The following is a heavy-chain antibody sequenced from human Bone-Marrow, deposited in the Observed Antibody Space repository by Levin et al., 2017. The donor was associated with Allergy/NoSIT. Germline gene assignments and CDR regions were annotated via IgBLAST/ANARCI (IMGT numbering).Heavy chain of an antibody. CDR2: IYYSGST. CDR1: GGSISSSSYY. Sequence: PSQTLSLTCTVSGGSISSSSYYWGWIRQPPGKGLEWIGSIYYSGSTYYNPSLKSRVTISVDTSKNQFSLKLSSVTAADTAVYYCARSPTDSSGWYGFDNYFDYWGQGTLVTVSS. CDR3: ARSPTDSSGWYGFDNYFDY. D-gene: IGHD6-19*01. V-gene: IGHV4-39*07. J-gene: IGHJ4*02.